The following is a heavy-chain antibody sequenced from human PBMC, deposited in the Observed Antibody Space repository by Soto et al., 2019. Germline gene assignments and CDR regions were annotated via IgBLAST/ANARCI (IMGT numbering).Heavy chain of an antibody. Sequence: EVQLLESGGGLVQPGGTLRLSCAASGFTFSGHTMSWVRQGPGKGLEWVSGVMGGGGGTYYADSVKGRFTISRDNSKHTLYLQMDSLRAEDTAVYYCAKGEGYCGTSGCFGYFAYWGQGTLVTVSS. CDR3: AKGEGYCGTSGCFGYFAY. CDR2: VMGGGGGT. J-gene: IGHJ4*02. V-gene: IGHV3-23*01. D-gene: IGHD2-2*01. CDR1: GFTFSGHT.